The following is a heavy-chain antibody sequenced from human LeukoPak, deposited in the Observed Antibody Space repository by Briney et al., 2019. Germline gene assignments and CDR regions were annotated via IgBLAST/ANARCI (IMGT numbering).Heavy chain of an antibody. J-gene: IGHJ5*02. CDR1: GGTSSSYA. D-gene: IGHD3-22*01. CDR2: IIPIVGTA. Sequence: SVKVSCKASGGTSSSYAISWVRQAPGQGLEWMGGIIPIVGTANYAQKFQGKVTITTDESTSTAYMELSSLRSEDTAVYYCARRRASSLMYYYDSSGSSGNWFDPWGQGTLVTVSS. CDR3: ARRRASSLMYYYDSSGSSGNWFDP. V-gene: IGHV1-69*05.